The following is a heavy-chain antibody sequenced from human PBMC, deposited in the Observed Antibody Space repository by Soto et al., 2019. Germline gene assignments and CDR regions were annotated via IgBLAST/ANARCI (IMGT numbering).Heavy chain of an antibody. V-gene: IGHV3-23*01. Sequence: EVQLLESGGGLVQPGGSLRLSCAASGFTFSSYAMSWVRQAPGKGLEWVSAISGSGGSTYYADSVKGRFTISRDNSKNTLYLQMNILRAEDTAVYYCVSVVTTYSSEYSEHWGQGTLVTVSS. J-gene: IGHJ1*01. CDR2: ISGSGGST. D-gene: IGHD2-21*02. CDR1: GFTFSSYA. CDR3: VSVVTTYSSEYSEH.